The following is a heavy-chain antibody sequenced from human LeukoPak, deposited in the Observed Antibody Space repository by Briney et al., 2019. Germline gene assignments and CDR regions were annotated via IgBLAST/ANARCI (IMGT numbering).Heavy chain of an antibody. Sequence: SETLSLTCAVYGGSFSGYYWSWIRQPPGKGLEWIGEINHSGSTNYNPPLKSRVTISVDTSKNRFSLKLSSVTAADTAVYYCARARGYSYGMVDYWGQGTLVTVSS. V-gene: IGHV4-34*01. D-gene: IGHD5-18*01. CDR2: INHSGST. CDR3: ARARGYSYGMVDY. J-gene: IGHJ4*02. CDR1: GGSFSGYY.